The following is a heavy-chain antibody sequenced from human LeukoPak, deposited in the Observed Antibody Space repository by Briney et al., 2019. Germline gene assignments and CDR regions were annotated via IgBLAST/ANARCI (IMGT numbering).Heavy chain of an antibody. D-gene: IGHD2/OR15-2a*01. CDR3: VSFYETD. V-gene: IGHV3-74*01. J-gene: IGHJ4*02. Sequence: PGGSLRLSCAASGNYWMHWVRQALGKGLVWVSHINSDGSWTSYADSVKGRFTISKDNAKNTVYLQMNNLRAEDTAVYYCVSFYETDWGRGTLVTVSS. CDR2: INSDGSWT. CDR1: GNYW.